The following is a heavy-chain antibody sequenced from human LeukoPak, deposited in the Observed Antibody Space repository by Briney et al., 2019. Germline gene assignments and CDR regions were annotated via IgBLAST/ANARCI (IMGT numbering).Heavy chain of an antibody. J-gene: IGHJ5*02. V-gene: IGHV5-51*01. D-gene: IGHD3-22*01. Sequence: GESLKISCKGSGYSFTSYLIGWVRQRPGKGLGWVGIIYPGDSDTRYSTSFQGQVTISADNSISTAYLQWSSLKASDTAMYYCARQHDSSGYHNWFDPWGQGTLVTVSS. CDR3: ARQHDSSGYHNWFDP. CDR2: IYPGDSDT. CDR1: GYSFTSYL.